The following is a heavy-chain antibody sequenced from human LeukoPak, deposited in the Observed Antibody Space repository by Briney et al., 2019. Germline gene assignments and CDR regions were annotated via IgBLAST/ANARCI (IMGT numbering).Heavy chain of an antibody. Sequence: SETLSLTCTVSGGSISSYYWSWIRQPPGKGLEWIGYIYYSGSTNYNPSLKSRVTISVDTSKNQFSLKLSSVTAADTAVYYCARGGGTVTTFDYWGQGTLVTVSS. CDR3: ARGGGTVTTFDY. CDR1: GGSISSYY. CDR2: IYYSGST. V-gene: IGHV4-59*01. J-gene: IGHJ4*02. D-gene: IGHD4-11*01.